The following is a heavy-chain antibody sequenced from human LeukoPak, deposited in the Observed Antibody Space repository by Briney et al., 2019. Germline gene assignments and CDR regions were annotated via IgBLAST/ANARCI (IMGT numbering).Heavy chain of an antibody. CDR3: TSDDPVNRS. CDR1: GFAFSKAL. J-gene: IGHJ4*02. D-gene: IGHD2/OR15-2a*01. CDR2: IKSKADAGTT. Sequence: GGSLRLSCAASGFAFSKALMSWVRQAPGKGLEWVGRIKSKADAGTTDYAAPVKGRFTISRDDSKNTLFLQMNTLKTEDTAMYYCTSDDPVNRSWGQGTLVTVSS. V-gene: IGHV3-15*01.